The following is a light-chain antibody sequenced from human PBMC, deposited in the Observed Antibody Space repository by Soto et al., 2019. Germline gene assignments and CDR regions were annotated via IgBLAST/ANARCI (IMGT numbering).Light chain of an antibody. V-gene: IGKV3-20*01. CDR1: QTIRSTY. CDR2: GTS. J-gene: IGKJ2*01. CDR3: QHYGSSMYT. Sequence: EIVLTQSPGTLSLSPGEGATLSCRASQTIRSTYLAWYQQKPGQAPRLLIYGTSSRATGIPDRFSGSGSGTDFTITVSGLETEDFGVYYCQHYGSSMYTFGQGTKLEIK.